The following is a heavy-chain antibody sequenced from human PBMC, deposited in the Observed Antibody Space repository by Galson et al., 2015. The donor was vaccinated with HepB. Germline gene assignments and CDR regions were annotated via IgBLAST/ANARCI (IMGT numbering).Heavy chain of an antibody. Sequence: SLRLSCAASGFTFSSYEMNWVRQAPGKGLEWVSYISSSGSTIYYADSVKGRFTISRDNAKNSLYLQMNSLRAEDTAVYYCARAPSIAAAGPSCWFDPWGQGTLVTVSS. D-gene: IGHD6-13*01. CDR3: ARAPSIAAAGPSCWFDP. CDR2: ISSSGSTI. CDR1: GFTFSSYE. J-gene: IGHJ5*02. V-gene: IGHV3-48*03.